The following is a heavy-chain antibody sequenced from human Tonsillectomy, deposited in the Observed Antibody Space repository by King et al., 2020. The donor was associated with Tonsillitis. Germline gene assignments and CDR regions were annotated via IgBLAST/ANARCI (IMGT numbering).Heavy chain of an antibody. J-gene: IGHJ6*02. CDR3: AKDMVRRFTHGMDV. CDR1: GFTFHDYA. Sequence: VQLVESGGGLVQPGRSLRLSCATSGFTFHDYALHWVRQAPGKGLEWVSGISWNGASVGYADSVKGRFTISRDNAKNSLYLQMNSLRPEDTGLYYCAKDMVRRFTHGMDVWGQGTTVTVSS. CDR2: ISWNGASV. D-gene: IGHD3-10*01. V-gene: IGHV3-9*01.